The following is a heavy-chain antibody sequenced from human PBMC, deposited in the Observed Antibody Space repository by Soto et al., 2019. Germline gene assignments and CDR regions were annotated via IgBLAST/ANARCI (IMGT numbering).Heavy chain of an antibody. Sequence: SETLSLTCAVYGGSFSGYYWSWIRQPPGKGLEWIGEINHSGSTNYNPSLKSRVTISVDTSKNQFSLKLSSVTAADTAVYYCARGGGPAAAIPYDYWGQGTLVTVSS. J-gene: IGHJ4*02. D-gene: IGHD2-2*02. CDR1: GGSFSGYY. CDR2: INHSGST. V-gene: IGHV4-34*01. CDR3: ARGGGPAAAIPYDY.